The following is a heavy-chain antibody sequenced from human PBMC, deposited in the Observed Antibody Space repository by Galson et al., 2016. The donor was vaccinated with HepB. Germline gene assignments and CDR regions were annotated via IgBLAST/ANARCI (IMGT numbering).Heavy chain of an antibody. D-gene: IGHD3-9*01. V-gene: IGHV3-15*01. CDR3: TTELRYFDWLFPNFDY. CDR2: IKSRPDGGTT. CDR1: GFTFTNAW. J-gene: IGHJ4*02. Sequence: SLRLSCAASGFTFTNAWMSWVRQAPGKGLEWVGRIKSRPDGGTTDYAAPVKGRFTLSRDDSKNTLFLQMNSLKTEDTAVYYCTTELRYFDWLFPNFDYWGQGTLVTVSS.